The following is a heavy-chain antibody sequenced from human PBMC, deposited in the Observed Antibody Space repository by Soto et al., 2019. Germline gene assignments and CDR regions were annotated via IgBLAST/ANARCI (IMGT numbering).Heavy chain of an antibody. J-gene: IGHJ4*02. D-gene: IGHD1-1*01. Sequence: GGFLRLSCVVSGFDVTTNCMRWVRQAPGKGLECVSIVCTGGATHYADSVKGRFTISRDSSKNTVHLQMNNVRAEDTAVYYCVRDKRTISGIFPGYWGQGTQVTVSS. CDR3: VRDKRTISGIFPGY. CDR2: VCTGGAT. CDR1: GFDVTTNC. V-gene: IGHV3-53*01.